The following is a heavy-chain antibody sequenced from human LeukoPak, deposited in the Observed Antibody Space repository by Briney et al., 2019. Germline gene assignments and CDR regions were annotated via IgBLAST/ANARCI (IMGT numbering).Heavy chain of an antibody. CDR2: MIYDGSEK. Sequence: QSGGSLSLSCEASGFTLSSYVMHWVRQAPGKGLEWVAVMIYDGSEKYYADSVKGRFTISEDNSKNTLYLQMNSLRAEDAAVYYCARELQRTYGMDVWGQGTTVTVSS. V-gene: IGHV3-33*01. CDR3: ARELQRTYGMDV. D-gene: IGHD5-24*01. CDR1: GFTLSSYV. J-gene: IGHJ6*02.